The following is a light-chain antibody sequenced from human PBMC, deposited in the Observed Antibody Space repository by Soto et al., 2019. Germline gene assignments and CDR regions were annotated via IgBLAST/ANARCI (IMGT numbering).Light chain of an antibody. CDR2: TAS. V-gene: IGKV1-16*01. CDR3: QQYESFPLT. J-gene: IGKJ4*01. Sequence: DIQMTQSPSSLSASVGDSVTITCRASKGINKFLAWFQQKPGTAPKSLISTASRLQSGVPSRFSGSGSGTHFTLTINNLQPEDFATYYCQQYESFPLTFGGGTRVEIK. CDR1: KGINKF.